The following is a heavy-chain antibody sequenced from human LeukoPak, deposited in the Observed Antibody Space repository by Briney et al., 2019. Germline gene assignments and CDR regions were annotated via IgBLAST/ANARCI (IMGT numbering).Heavy chain of an antibody. Sequence: PGGSLRLSCGASDFSVGDNYMTWVPQAPGKGLQWVSLMYSVGTTFYADSVKGRFTMSRDSSKNTLYLQMNSLRVEDTAIYYCARGPSGYYNTGGQGTLVTVSS. D-gene: IGHD5-12*01. V-gene: IGHV3-66*01. CDR1: DFSVGDNY. CDR2: MYSVGTT. J-gene: IGHJ4*02. CDR3: ARGPSGYYNT.